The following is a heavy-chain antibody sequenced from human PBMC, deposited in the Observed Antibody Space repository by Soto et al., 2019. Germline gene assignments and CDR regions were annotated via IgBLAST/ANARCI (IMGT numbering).Heavy chain of an antibody. CDR1: GYTFTSYA. Sequence: ASVKVSCKASGYTFTSYAMHWVRQAPGQRLEWMGWINAGNGNTKYSQKFQGRVTITRDTSASTAYMELSSLRSEDTAVYYCARDQVEQQLVVYYYYYGMDVWGQGTTVTVSS. J-gene: IGHJ6*02. D-gene: IGHD6-13*01. CDR2: INAGNGNT. V-gene: IGHV1-3*01. CDR3: ARDQVEQQLVVYYYYYGMDV.